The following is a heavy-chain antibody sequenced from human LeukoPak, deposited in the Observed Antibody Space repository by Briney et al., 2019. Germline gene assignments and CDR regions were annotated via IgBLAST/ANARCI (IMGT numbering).Heavy chain of an antibody. CDR3: ASRYCTNGVCHFDY. Sequence: PGGSLRLSCAASGFTFSSYSMNWVRQAPGKGLEWVSSISSSNSFIYYADSVKGRLTISRDNAKNSLYLQMNSLRAEDTAVYYCASRYCTNGVCHFDYWGQGTLVTVSS. D-gene: IGHD2-8*01. CDR2: ISSSNSFI. V-gene: IGHV3-21*01. CDR1: GFTFSSYS. J-gene: IGHJ4*02.